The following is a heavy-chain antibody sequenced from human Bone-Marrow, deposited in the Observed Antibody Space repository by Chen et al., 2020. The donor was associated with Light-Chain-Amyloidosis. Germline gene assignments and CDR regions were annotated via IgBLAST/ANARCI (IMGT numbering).Heavy chain of an antibody. CDR3: ARSGVGSTYIDS. Sequence: QVQLVQSGAEVKKPGASVKVSCKASGYTFTSYALHWVRQAPGHGLECMGWINAGTGNTKYSQKFQDRVTITRDTSASTAYMELSSLRSEDTALYFCARSGVGSTYIDSWGEGTLVTVSS. D-gene: IGHD1-26*01. CDR2: INAGTGNT. J-gene: IGHJ4*02. CDR1: GYTFTSYA. V-gene: IGHV1-3*01.